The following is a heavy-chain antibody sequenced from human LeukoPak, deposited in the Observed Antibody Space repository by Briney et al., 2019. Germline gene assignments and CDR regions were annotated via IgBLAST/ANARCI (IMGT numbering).Heavy chain of an antibody. Sequence: SETLSLTCIVSGGSISSSSYYWSWIRQPPGKGLEWIGYIYYSGSTNYNPSLKSRVTKSVDTSKNQFSLKLSSVTAADTAVYYCARGMGYYYGSGSYFDYWGQGTLVTVSS. D-gene: IGHD3-10*01. CDR1: GGSISSSSYY. V-gene: IGHV4-61*01. J-gene: IGHJ4*02. CDR2: IYYSGST. CDR3: ARGMGYYYGSGSYFDY.